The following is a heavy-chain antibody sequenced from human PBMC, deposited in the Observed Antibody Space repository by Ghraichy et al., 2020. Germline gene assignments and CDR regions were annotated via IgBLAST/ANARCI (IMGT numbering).Heavy chain of an antibody. Sequence: SETLSLTCTVSGGSISSYYWSWIRQPPGKGLEWIGYIYYSGSTNYNPSLKSRVTISVDTSKNQFSLKLSSVTAADTAVYYCARAGSSRLLDYWGQGTLVTVSS. CDR1: GGSISSYY. CDR2: IYYSGST. CDR3: ARAGSSRLLDY. J-gene: IGHJ4*02. V-gene: IGHV4-59*01. D-gene: IGHD3-10*01.